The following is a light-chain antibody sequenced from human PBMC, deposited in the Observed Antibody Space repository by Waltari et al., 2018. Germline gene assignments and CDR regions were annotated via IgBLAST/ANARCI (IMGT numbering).Light chain of an antibody. CDR2: DNN. J-gene: IGLJ2*01. CDR1: SSNIGNHF. CDR3: GTWDSSLSTVV. V-gene: IGLV1-51*01. Sequence: QSVLTQPPSVSAAPGQRVAISCSGFSSNIGNHFVVWYQSLPGTAPKVLIYDNNKRPSGTPDRFSGSKSGTSATLGITGLQTGDEADYYCGTWDSSLSTVVFGGGTKVTVL.